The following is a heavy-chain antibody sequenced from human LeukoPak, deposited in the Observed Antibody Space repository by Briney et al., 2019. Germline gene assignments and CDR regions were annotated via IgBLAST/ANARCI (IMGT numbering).Heavy chain of an antibody. Sequence: GGSLRLSCAASGFTFSSYAMSWVRQAPGKGLEWVSAISGSGGSTYYADSVKGRFTISRDNSKNTLYLQKNSLRAEDTAVYYCAKATPYDILTGRRRYYFDYWGQGTLVTVSS. CDR2: ISGSGGST. J-gene: IGHJ4*02. CDR1: GFTFSSYA. V-gene: IGHV3-23*01. D-gene: IGHD3-9*01. CDR3: AKATPYDILTGRRRYYFDY.